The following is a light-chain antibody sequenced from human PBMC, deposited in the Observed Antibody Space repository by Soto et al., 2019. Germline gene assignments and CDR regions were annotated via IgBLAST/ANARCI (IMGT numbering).Light chain of an antibody. CDR1: QSVSSSY. J-gene: IGKJ4*01. V-gene: IGKV3-20*01. CDR3: QQYCSP. Sequence: EIVLTQSRGTLSLSPGERATLSCRASQSVSSSYLAWYQQKPGQAPRLLIYGASSRATGIPDRFSGSGSGTDFTLTISRLEPEDFAVYYCQQYCSPFGGGTKVEIK. CDR2: GAS.